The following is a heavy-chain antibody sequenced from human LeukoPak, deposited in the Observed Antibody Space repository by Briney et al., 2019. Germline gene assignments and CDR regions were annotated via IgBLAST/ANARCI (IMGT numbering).Heavy chain of an antibody. CDR3: ARVAGSFDY. CDR1: GGSLSGYD. Sequence: SDTRSLTCAVYGGSLSGYDCIWIRQPPGKGNDVIGEINHSGSTNYNPPLKSRVSISVDTSKNQLSLKLSSVTAADTAVYYCARVAGSFDYWGQGTLVTVSS. J-gene: IGHJ4*02. D-gene: IGHD1-26*01. CDR2: INHSGST. V-gene: IGHV4-34*01.